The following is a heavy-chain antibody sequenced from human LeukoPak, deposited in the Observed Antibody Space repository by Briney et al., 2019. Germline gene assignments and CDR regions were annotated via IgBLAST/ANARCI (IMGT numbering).Heavy chain of an antibody. CDR2: ISYDGSNK. CDR3: AKSAAGFDY. Sequence: GRSLRLSCAASGFTFSSYAMHWVRQAPGKGLEWVAVISYDGSNKYYADSVKGRFTISRDNSKNTLYLRMNSLRAEDTAVYYCAKSAAGFDYWGQGTLVTVSS. D-gene: IGHD6-25*01. CDR1: GFTFSSYA. J-gene: IGHJ4*02. V-gene: IGHV3-30-3*01.